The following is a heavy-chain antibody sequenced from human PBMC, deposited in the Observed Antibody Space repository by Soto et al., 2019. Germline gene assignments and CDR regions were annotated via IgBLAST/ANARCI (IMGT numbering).Heavy chain of an antibody. D-gene: IGHD1-26*01. CDR1: GFTFSNYG. J-gene: IGHJ4*02. Sequence: GGSLRLSCAASGFTFSNYGMHWVRQAPGKGREWVAVIWYDGSNKYYGYSVKGRVTISRDNSKNTLYLQMTSLSAEATAVYYCARDRWSYHYGPLDYWGQAILVTVSS. CDR3: ARDRWSYHYGPLDY. V-gene: IGHV3-33*01. CDR2: IWYDGSNK.